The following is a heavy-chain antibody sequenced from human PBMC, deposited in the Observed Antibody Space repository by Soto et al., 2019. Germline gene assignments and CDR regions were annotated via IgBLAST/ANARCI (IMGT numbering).Heavy chain of an antibody. D-gene: IGHD2-2*03. CDR2: IHYNGNT. CDR3: AREGNLGRWIQPLDS. CDR1: GVSIISGGYS. Sequence: SETHSHTSTVSGVSIISGGYSWSWIRKPPGKGLEWIGNIHYNGNTKYSPSLKSRVTMSVDTSKNHFSLKLISVTTADTAVYFCAREGNLGRWIQPLDSWGQGTLVTVSS. J-gene: IGHJ4*02. V-gene: IGHV4-61*03.